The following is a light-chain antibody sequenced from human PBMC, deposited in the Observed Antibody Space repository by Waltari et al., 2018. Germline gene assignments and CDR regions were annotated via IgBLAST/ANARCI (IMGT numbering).Light chain of an antibody. CDR1: RRDVGGYNY. Sequence: SALTQPASVSGSPGQSITISCTGTRRDVGGYNYVSWYRQHPGKAPKLLIYAVSNRPSGVSNRFSGSKSGNTASLTISGLQAEDEADYYCSSYSSSSTRVFGTGAKVTVL. J-gene: IGLJ1*01. V-gene: IGLV2-14*03. CDR3: SSYSSSSTRV. CDR2: AVS.